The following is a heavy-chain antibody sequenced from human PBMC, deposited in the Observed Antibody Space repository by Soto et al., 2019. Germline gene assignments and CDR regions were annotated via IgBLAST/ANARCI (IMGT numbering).Heavy chain of an antibody. CDR3: ARDHPETYYSWWFDP. V-gene: IGHV1-18*04. CDR1: GYTFTSYG. Sequence: QVQLVQSGAEVKKPGASVKVSCKASGYTFTSYGISWVRQAPGQGLEWMGWISAYNGNTNYAQKLRGRVTMTTDTSTSTAYMELRSLRSDDTAVYYCARDHPETYYSWWFDPWGQGTLVTVSS. CDR2: ISAYNGNT. J-gene: IGHJ5*02. D-gene: IGHD4-4*01.